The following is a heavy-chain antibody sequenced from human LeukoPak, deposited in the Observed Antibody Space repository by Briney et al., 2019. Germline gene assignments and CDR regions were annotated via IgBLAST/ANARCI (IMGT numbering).Heavy chain of an antibody. V-gene: IGHV3-43*02. D-gene: IGHD4-17*01. CDR3: VKDKGGYGDYDFVFDY. CDR2: ISGDGGST. CDR1: GFTFDDYA. Sequence: GGSLRLSCAASGFTFDDYAMHWVRQAPGKGLEWVSLISGDGGSTYYADSVKGRCTISRDNSKNSLYLQMNSLRTEDTALYYCVKDKGGYGDYDFVFDYWGQGTLVTVSS. J-gene: IGHJ4*02.